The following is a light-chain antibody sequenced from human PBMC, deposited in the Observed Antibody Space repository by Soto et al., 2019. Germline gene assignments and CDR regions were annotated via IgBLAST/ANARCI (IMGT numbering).Light chain of an antibody. J-gene: IGKJ4*01. CDR1: QSVSSY. V-gene: IGKV3-11*01. CDR2: DAS. Sequence: EIVLTQSPATLSLSPGERASLSCRASQSVSSYLAWYQQKPGQAPRLLIYDASNRATGIPARFSGSGSGTDFTLTISSLEPEDFAVYYCQQLNNCPQTFGGGTKVEIK. CDR3: QQLNNCPQT.